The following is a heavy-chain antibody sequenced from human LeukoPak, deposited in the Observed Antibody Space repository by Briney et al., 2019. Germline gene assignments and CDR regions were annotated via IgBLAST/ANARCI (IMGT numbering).Heavy chain of an antibody. CDR1: GGSISSGGYS. D-gene: IGHD1-26*01. J-gene: IGHJ4*02. Sequence: PSQTLSLTCAVSGGSISSGGYSWSWIRQPPGKGLEWIGYIYHSGSTYYNPSLKSRVTISVDRSKNQFSLKLSSVTAADTAVYYCARGGGPASWWELLQEPGAYYFDYWGQGTLVTVSS. CDR2: IYHSGST. CDR3: ARGGGPASWWELLQEPGAYYFDY. V-gene: IGHV4-30-2*01.